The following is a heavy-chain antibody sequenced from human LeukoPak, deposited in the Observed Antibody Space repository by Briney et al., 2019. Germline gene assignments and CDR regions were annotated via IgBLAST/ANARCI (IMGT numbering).Heavy chain of an antibody. CDR1: RFTLGDYA. CDR3: TRSGAMDLGYDY. D-gene: IGHD5-18*01. CDR2: IRSKAYGGTT. J-gene: IGHJ4*02. V-gene: IGHV3-49*04. Sequence: GGSLRLSCTASRFTLGDYAMSWVRQAPGKGLECVGFIRSKAYGGTTEYAGSVKGRFTISRDDSKSIAYLQMNSLKTEDTAVYYCTRSGAMDLGYDYWGQGALVTVSS.